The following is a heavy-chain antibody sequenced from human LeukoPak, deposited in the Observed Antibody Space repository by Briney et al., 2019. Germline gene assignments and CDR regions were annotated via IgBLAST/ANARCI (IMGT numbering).Heavy chain of an antibody. Sequence: SQTLSLTCAISGDSVSSKSATWNWLRQSPSRGLEWLGKTYYRSRWYNDSALSVKSRITIDPDTSKNQFSLHLNSVTPEGTAVYYCARDPRISSGWQFDYWGQGTLVTVSS. J-gene: IGHJ4*02. CDR2: TYYRSRWYN. V-gene: IGHV6-1*01. CDR1: GDSVSSKSAT. D-gene: IGHD6-19*01. CDR3: ARDPRISSGWQFDY.